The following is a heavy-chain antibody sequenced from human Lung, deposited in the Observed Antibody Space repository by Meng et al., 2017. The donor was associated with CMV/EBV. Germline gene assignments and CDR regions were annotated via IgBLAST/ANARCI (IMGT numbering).Heavy chain of an antibody. D-gene: IGHD3-9*01. V-gene: IGHV3-21*04. CDR3: ARHRYFFDT. CDR2: ITTDSRYI. Sequence: SCAASGFTFNSYSMNWVRQAPGKGLEWISSITTDSRYIYYAASGKGRFTISRDNTKDSLYLQMDGLGADDTAVYFCARHRYFFDTWGQGTPVTVSS. CDR1: GFTFNSYS. J-gene: IGHJ4*02.